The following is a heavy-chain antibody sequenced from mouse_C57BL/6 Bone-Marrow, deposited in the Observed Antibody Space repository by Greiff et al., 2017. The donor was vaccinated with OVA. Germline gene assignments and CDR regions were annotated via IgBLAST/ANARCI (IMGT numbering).Heavy chain of an antibody. CDR2: LWSGGST. Sequence: QVQLQQSGPGLVQPSQSLSITCTVSGFSLTSYGVHWVRQSPGKGLEWLGVLWSGGSTDYNAAFISSLSISKDNSKSQVFFKMNSLQADDTAIYYCARGDYYGSSYRGAFDYWGQGTTLTVSS. CDR3: ARGDYYGSSYRGAFDY. CDR1: GFSLTSYG. J-gene: IGHJ2*01. V-gene: IGHV2-2*01. D-gene: IGHD1-1*01.